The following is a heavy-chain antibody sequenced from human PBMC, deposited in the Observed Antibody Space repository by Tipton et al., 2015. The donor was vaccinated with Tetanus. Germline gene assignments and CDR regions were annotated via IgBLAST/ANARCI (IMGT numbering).Heavy chain of an antibody. J-gene: IGHJ4*02. V-gene: IGHV4-61*01. CDR3: ARADYNLSKKGPFDS. Sequence: LRLSCTVSGGSIRSDNYSWNWIRQPPGKGLEWLAYISYSGRTNSNYPLKSRITISRDTSKNQFSLKLTSVTAADTAVYYCARADYNLSKKGPFDSWGQGTLVLVSS. D-gene: IGHD3-10*01. CDR1: GGSIRSDNYS. CDR2: ISYSGRT.